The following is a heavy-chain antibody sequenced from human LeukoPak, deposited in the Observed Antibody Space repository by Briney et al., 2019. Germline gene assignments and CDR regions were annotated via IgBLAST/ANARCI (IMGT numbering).Heavy chain of an antibody. CDR3: ARRSPSSGWPFDF. CDR2: IYHSGST. V-gene: IGHV4-34*01. CDR1: GGSFSGYY. D-gene: IGHD6-19*01. Sequence: SETLSLTCAVYGGSFSGYYWSWIRQPPGKGLGWIGEIYHSGSTNYTPSLKSRVTISVDASKNQFSLKLRSVTAADTAVYYCARRSPSSGWPFDFWGQGTLVTVSS. J-gene: IGHJ4*02.